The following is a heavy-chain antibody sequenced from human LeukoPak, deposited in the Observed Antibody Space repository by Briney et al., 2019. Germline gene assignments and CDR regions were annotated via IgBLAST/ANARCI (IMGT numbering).Heavy chain of an antibody. CDR2: INPNSGGT. Sequence: GASVKVSCKASGYTFTGYYMHWVRQAPGQGLGWMGWINPNSGGTNYAQKFQGRVTMTRDTSISTAYMELSRLRSDDTAVYYCARGDPLITMIVVVITDNNWFDPWGQGTLVTVSS. V-gene: IGHV1-2*02. CDR1: GYTFTGYY. J-gene: IGHJ5*02. D-gene: IGHD3-22*01. CDR3: ARGDPLITMIVVVITDNNWFDP.